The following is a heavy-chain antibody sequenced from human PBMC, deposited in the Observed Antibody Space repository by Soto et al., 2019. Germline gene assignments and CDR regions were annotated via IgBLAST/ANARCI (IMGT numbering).Heavy chain of an antibody. CDR3: AKVQSLSGSASDI. V-gene: IGHV3-23*01. CDR2: IRGSGGSP. Sequence: GGSLRLSCAVSGFTLNTYAMTWVRQAPGKGLEWVSAIRGSGGSPYYTDSVKGRFTISRDNSKNTLYLQMNSLRVEDTAVYFCAKVQSLSGSASDIWGQGPMVTVSS. J-gene: IGHJ3*02. D-gene: IGHD3-3*01. CDR1: GFTLNTYA.